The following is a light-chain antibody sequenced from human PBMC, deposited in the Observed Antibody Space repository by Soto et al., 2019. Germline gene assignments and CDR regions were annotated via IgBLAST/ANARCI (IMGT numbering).Light chain of an antibody. V-gene: IGKV1-39*01. CDR1: QNIDSY. Sequence: DIQMTQSPSSLSVSLGDRVTITCRASQNIDSYLNWYQQKPGKAPKLLIYAASSLQSGVPSGFSGSGSGTDVTLIISSLQPEDFATYYCQQSYTTPYTFGQGTKLEIK. CDR2: AAS. J-gene: IGKJ2*01. CDR3: QQSYTTPYT.